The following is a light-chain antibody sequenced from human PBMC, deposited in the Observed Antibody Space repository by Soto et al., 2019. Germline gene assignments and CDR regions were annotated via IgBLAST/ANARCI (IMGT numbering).Light chain of an antibody. CDR2: DVT. CDR3: SSYTSRNTRV. V-gene: IGLV2-14*03. J-gene: IGLJ3*02. Sequence: QSALTQPASVSGSPGQSITISCTGTSSDVGGYDHVSWYQQHPGKAPKLMIYDVTNRPSGVSNRFSGSKSGNTASLSISGLQPEDEADYYCSSYTSRNTRVFGGGTQLTVL. CDR1: SSDVGGYDH.